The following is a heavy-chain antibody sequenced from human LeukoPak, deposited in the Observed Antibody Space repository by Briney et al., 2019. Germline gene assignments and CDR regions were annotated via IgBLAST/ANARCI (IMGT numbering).Heavy chain of an antibody. D-gene: IGHD3-16*01. Sequence: GGSLRLSCAASGFTFSSYTMNWVRQAPGKGLEWVSSISSSSSYIYYADSVKGRFTISRDSAKNSLYLQMNSLRAEDTAVYYCARERPLRYFDYWGQGTLVTVSS. J-gene: IGHJ4*02. CDR2: ISSSSSYI. CDR1: GFTFSSYT. CDR3: ARERPLRYFDY. V-gene: IGHV3-21*06.